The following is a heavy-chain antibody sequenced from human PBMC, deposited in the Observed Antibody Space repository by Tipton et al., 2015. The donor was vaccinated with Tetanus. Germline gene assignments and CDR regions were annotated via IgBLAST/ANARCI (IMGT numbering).Heavy chain of an antibody. Sequence: TLSLTCNVSGGSITKDYWSWIRQSPGKTLEWIGYISHSGSSNYNPSLKSRATVSVDTSKNQFSLDLTSVTAADTGVYYCAGSQWLDGFIFDYWGQGSLVTVAS. CDR2: ISHSGSS. CDR1: GGSITKDY. V-gene: IGHV4-59*07. CDR3: AGSQWLDGFIFDY. D-gene: IGHD6-19*01. J-gene: IGHJ4*02.